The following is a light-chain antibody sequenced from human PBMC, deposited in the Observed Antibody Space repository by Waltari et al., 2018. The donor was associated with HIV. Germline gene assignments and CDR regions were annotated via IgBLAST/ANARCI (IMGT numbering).Light chain of an antibody. Sequence: QSPLPQPRSVSGSPGQPGTLSCTGTTTDVAGYHYVTYYQQHPGKGPKVKIYDVIKRPSGVPDRFSGSKSGNTASLTISGLQAEDEADYYCCSYAGNNTFYVFGTGTKVTVL. J-gene: IGLJ1*01. CDR1: TTDVAGYHY. CDR2: DVI. V-gene: IGLV2-11*01. CDR3: CSYAGNNTFYV.